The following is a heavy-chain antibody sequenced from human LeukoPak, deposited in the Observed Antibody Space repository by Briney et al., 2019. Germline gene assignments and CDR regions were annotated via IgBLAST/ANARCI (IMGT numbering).Heavy chain of an antibody. CDR3: AKDSFIVVRGVGSDDGFAV. CDR2: VGESAATT. D-gene: IGHD3-10*01. V-gene: IGHV3-23*01. CDR1: GFTFATYG. J-gene: IGHJ3*01. Sequence: PGGSLRLSCAASGFTFATYGMSWVRQAPGKGLEWVSVVGESAATTHYADSVKGRFFISRDNSKNTVHLQMNSLRAEDTAVYYCAKDSFIVVRGVGSDDGFAVWGLGTMVTVSS.